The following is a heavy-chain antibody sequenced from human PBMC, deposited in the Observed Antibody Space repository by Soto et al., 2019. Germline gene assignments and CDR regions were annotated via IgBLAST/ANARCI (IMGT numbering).Heavy chain of an antibody. Sequence: GGSLRLSCAASGFTFSSYAMSWVRQAPGKGLEWVSAISGSGGSTYYADSVKGRFTISRDNSKNTLYLQMNSLRAEDTAVYYCAKSQGVNIVVVVAARGDAFDIWGQGTMVTVSS. J-gene: IGHJ3*02. CDR1: GFTFSSYA. CDR3: AKSQGVNIVVVVAARGDAFDI. CDR2: ISGSGGST. D-gene: IGHD2-15*01. V-gene: IGHV3-23*01.